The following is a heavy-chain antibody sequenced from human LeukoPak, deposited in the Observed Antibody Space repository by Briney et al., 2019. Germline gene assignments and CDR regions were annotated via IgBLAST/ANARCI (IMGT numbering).Heavy chain of an antibody. CDR3: ARARGDGYQWYIDL. J-gene: IGHJ2*01. CDR2: IKQDGSEK. CDR1: GFTFSSYW. Sequence: PGGSLRLSCAASGFTFSSYWMSWVRQAPGKGLEWVANIKQDGSEKNYVDFVKGRFTISRDNAKNSLDLQMNSLRAEDTAMYYCARARGDGYQWYIDLWGRGTLVTVSS. V-gene: IGHV3-7*01. D-gene: IGHD5-24*01.